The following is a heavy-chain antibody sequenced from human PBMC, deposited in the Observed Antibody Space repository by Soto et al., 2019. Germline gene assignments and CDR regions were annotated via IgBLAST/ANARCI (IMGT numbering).Heavy chain of an antibody. Sequence: GGSLRLSCAASGFTFSDYYMSWIRQAPGKGLEWVSYISSSGSTIYYADSVKGRFTISRDNAKNSLYLQMNSLRAEDTAVYYWARAPLGRYDFWSGYTNYYYYGMDVWGQGTMVTVSS. CDR1: GFTFSDYY. CDR3: ARAPLGRYDFWSGYTNYYYYGMDV. CDR2: ISSSGSTI. J-gene: IGHJ6*02. D-gene: IGHD3-3*01. V-gene: IGHV3-11*01.